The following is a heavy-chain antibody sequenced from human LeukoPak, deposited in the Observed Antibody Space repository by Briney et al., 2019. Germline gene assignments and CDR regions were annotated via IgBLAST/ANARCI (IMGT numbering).Heavy chain of an antibody. D-gene: IGHD3-10*01. Sequence: GASVKVSCKASGYTFTSYGISWVRQAPGQGLEWMGWISAYNGNTNYAQKLQGRVTMTTDTSTSTAYMELRSLRSDDTAVYCCARDRLLWFGEPDAFDIWGQGTMVTVSS. V-gene: IGHV1-18*01. CDR1: GYTFTSYG. CDR3: ARDRLLWFGEPDAFDI. CDR2: ISAYNGNT. J-gene: IGHJ3*02.